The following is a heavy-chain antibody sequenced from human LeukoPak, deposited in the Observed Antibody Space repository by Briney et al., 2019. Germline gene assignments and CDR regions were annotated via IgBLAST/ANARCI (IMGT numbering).Heavy chain of an antibody. J-gene: IGHJ4*02. Sequence: PGGSLRLSCAASGFTFSSYAMSWVRQAPGKGLEWVSAISGSGGSTYYADSVKGRFTISRDNSKNTLCLQMNSLRAEDTAVYYCAKDHGIAVAGTADWGQGTLVTVSS. V-gene: IGHV3-23*01. CDR3: AKDHGIAVAGTAD. D-gene: IGHD6-19*01. CDR2: ISGSGGST. CDR1: GFTFSSYA.